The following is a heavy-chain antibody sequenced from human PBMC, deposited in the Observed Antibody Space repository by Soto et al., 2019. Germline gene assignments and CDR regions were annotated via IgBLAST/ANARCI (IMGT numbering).Heavy chain of an antibody. CDR3: ASCISTGYYYNGMDV. V-gene: IGHV1-69*13. CDR2: IIPIFGTA. J-gene: IGHJ6*02. Sequence: EASVKVSCKASGGTFSSYAISWVRQAPGQGLEWMGGIIPIFGTANYAQKFQGRVTITADESTSTAYMELSSLRSEDTAVYYCASCISTGYYYNGMDVWGQGTTVTVSS. CDR1: GGTFSSYA. D-gene: IGHD2-2*01.